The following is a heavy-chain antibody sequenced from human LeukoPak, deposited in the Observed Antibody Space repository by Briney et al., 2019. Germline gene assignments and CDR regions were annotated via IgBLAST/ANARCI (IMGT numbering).Heavy chain of an antibody. J-gene: IGHJ4*02. CDR2: IYYSGST. CDR3: ARGVKPGDIVVVPAAGNYFDY. D-gene: IGHD2-2*01. V-gene: IGHV4-61*01. CDR1: GGSVSSGSYF. Sequence: SETLSLTCTVSGGSVSSGSYFWSWIRQPPGKGLEWIGYIYYSGSTNYNPSLKSRVTISVDTSKNQFSLKLSSVAAADTAVYYCARGVKPGDIVVVPAAGNYFDYWGQGTLVTVSS.